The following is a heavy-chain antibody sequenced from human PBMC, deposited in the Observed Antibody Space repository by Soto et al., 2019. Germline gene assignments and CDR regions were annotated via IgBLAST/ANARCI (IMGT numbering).Heavy chain of an antibody. D-gene: IGHD3-22*01. Sequence: QVQLVESGGGVVQPGRSLRLSCAASGFTFSSYAMHWVRQAPGKGLEWVAVISYDGSNKYYADSVKGRFTISRDNSKNTLYQQMNCLRAEDTGVYYGARARTLILGFQDAFDIWGQGTMVTVSS. CDR1: GFTFSSYA. V-gene: IGHV3-30-3*01. J-gene: IGHJ3*02. CDR3: ARARTLILGFQDAFDI. CDR2: ISYDGSNK.